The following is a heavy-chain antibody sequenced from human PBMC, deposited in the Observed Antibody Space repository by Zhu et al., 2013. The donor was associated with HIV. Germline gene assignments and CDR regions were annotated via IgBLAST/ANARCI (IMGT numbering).Heavy chain of an antibody. CDR1: GYTFTAYG. V-gene: IGHV1-2*02. CDR2: INPYSGGT. D-gene: IGHD3-22*01. Sequence: QVQLVQSGPEMKKAGASLKVSCTASGYTFTAYGVAWVRQAPGQGLEWMGWINPYSGGTNYAQKFQGRVTMTRDTSISTAYMELSRLRSDDTAVYYCARGAGYDSSGYYNDYWGQGTLVTVSS. CDR3: ARGAGYDSSGYYNDY. J-gene: IGHJ4*02.